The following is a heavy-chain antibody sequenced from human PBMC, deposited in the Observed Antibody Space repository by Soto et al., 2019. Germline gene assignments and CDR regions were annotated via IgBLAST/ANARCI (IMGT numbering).Heavy chain of an antibody. V-gene: IGHV3-15*07. CDR2: IKSKTDGGTT. J-gene: IGHJ4*02. Sequence: GGSLRLSCAASGFTFSNAWMNWVRQAPGKGLEWVGRIKSKTDGGTTDYATPVKGRFTISRDDSKNTLYLQMNSLKTEDTAVYYCTTDAGMDCTNGVCPSIDYWGQGTLVTVSS. CDR3: TTDAGMDCTNGVCPSIDY. CDR1: GFTFSNAW. D-gene: IGHD2-8*01.